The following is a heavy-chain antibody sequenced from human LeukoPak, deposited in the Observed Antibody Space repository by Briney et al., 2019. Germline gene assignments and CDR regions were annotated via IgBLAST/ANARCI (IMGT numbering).Heavy chain of an antibody. V-gene: IGHV4-59*01. CDR3: ARDERYYYDSSGPYWESRWFDP. J-gene: IGHJ5*02. Sequence: SETLSLTCTVSGGSISSYYWSWIRQPPGKGLEWIGNIYYSGSTNYNPSLKSRVTISVDTSKNQFSLKLSSVTAADTAVYYCARDERYYYDSSGPYWESRWFDPWGQGTLVTVSS. CDR1: GGSISSYY. D-gene: IGHD3-22*01. CDR2: IYYSGST.